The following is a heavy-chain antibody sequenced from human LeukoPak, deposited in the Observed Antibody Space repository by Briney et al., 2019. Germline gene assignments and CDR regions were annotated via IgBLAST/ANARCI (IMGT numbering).Heavy chain of an antibody. CDR3: ARRSAYYYYYMDV. CDR2: IRYDGSNK. Sequence: PRGSLRLSCAASGFTFSSYGMHWVRQAPGKGLEWVAFIRYDGSNKYYADSVKGRFTISRDNSKNTLYLQMNSLRAEDTAVYYCARRSAYYYYYMDVWGKGTTVTVSS. J-gene: IGHJ6*03. CDR1: GFTFSSYG. D-gene: IGHD3-16*01. V-gene: IGHV3-30*02.